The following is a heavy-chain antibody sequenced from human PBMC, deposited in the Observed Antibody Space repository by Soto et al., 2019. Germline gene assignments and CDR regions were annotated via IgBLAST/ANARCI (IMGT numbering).Heavy chain of an antibody. J-gene: IGHJ4*02. D-gene: IGHD3-10*01. CDR3: ASSTGSFYKLGY. V-gene: IGHV1-3*01. CDR2: INVANGNT. CDR1: GYTFTSYT. Sequence: QAQLVQSGAEVKKPGASVKVSCKASGYTFTSYTIHWVRQAPGQRLEWMGWINVANGNTKYAQKFQGRVTMTRDTSASTAYIELSSLTSEATDVYYCASSTGSFYKLGYWGQGTLVTVSS.